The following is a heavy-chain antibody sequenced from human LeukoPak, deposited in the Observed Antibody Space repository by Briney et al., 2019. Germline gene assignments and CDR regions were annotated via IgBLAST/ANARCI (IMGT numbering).Heavy chain of an antibody. D-gene: IGHD5-24*01. CDR2: IFYSGST. J-gene: IGHJ3*02. CDR3: ARHVTISGPYDASDI. Sequence: NPSETLSLTCSISGGSISGYYWSWIRQPPGKGLEWIGYIFYSGSTNYNPSLKSRVTISVDTSKNQFSLKLRSVTAADTAVYYCARHVTISGPYDASDIWGQGTMVTVSS. V-gene: IGHV4-59*08. CDR1: GGSISGYY.